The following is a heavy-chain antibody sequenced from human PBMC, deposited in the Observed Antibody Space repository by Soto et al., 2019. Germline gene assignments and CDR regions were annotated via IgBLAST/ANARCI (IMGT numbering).Heavy chain of an antibody. CDR1: GFKFSDAW. CDR3: GWSHTSNYYLDV. CDR2: MKSYGSGGTR. D-gene: IGHD3-3*01. Sequence: PGGSLRLSCATSGFKFSDAWMSWVRQAPGKGPEWVGRMKSYGSGGTRDYITHVKGRFTISRDDSQNTLFLQMNSLNTEDTAVYYCGWSHTSNYYLDVWGQGTLVAVSS. V-gene: IGHV3-15*03. J-gene: IGHJ4*02.